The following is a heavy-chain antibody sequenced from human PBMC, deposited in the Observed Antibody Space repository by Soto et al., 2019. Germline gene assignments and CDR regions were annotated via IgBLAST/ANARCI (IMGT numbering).Heavy chain of an antibody. CDR1: GFTFSSYA. J-gene: IGHJ1*01. CDR2: ISGSGGST. D-gene: IGHD3-16*02. V-gene: IGHV3-23*01. Sequence: GGSLRLSCAASGFTFSSYAMSWVRQAPGKGLEWVSAISGSGGSTYYADSVKGRFTISRDNSKNTLYLQMNSLRAEDTAVYYCAKDQMITFGGVIGDEYFQHWGQGTLVTVSS. CDR3: AKDQMITFGGVIGDEYFQH.